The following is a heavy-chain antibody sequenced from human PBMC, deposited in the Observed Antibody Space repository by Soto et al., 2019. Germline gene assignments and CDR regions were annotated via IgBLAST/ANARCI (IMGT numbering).Heavy chain of an antibody. Sequence: GGSLRLSCAASGFTVSSYAMSWVRQAPGKGLEWVSAISGSGGSTYYADSVKGRFTISRDNSKNTLYLQMNSLRAADTAVYYCAIVCNDTATTEIYPPPLRDRTFDL. J-gene: IGHJ2*01. CDR3: AIVCNDTATTEIYPPPLRDRTFDL. V-gene: IGHV3-23*01. CDR2: ISGSGGST. CDR1: GFTVSSYA. D-gene: IGHD4-17*01.